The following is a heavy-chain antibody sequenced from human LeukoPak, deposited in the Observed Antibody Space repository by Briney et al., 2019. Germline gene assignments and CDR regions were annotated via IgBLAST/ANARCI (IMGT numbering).Heavy chain of an antibody. CDR1: GFTFDDYG. Sequence: GGSLRLSCAASGFTFDDYGMSWVRHAPGKGLEWVSGINWNGGSTGYADSVKGRFTISRDNAKNSLYLQMNSLRAEDTALYYCARDGGGTTYFDYWGQGTLVTVSS. D-gene: IGHD2/OR15-2a*01. J-gene: IGHJ4*02. CDR3: ARDGGGTTYFDY. V-gene: IGHV3-20*04. CDR2: INWNGGST.